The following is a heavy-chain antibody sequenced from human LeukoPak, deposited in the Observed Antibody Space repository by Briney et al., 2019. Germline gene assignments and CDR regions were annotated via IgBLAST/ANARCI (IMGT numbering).Heavy chain of an antibody. CDR1: GFTFSNYW. J-gene: IGHJ4*02. CDR3: ARSPYCSSTSCYREFDY. D-gene: IGHD2-2*01. CDR2: INGDGSIT. Sequence: GGSLRLSCAASGFTFSNYWIHWVRQAPGKGLVWVSRINGDGSITMYADSVKGGFTISRDNDKNTLYVKMNSLRAEDTAIYYCARSPYCSSTSCYREFDYWGQGALVTVSS. V-gene: IGHV3-74*03.